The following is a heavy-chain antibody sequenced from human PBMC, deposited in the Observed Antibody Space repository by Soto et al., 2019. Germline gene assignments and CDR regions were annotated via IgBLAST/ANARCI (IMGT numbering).Heavy chain of an antibody. Sequence: QVQLQESGPGLVKPSETLSLTCTVSGVSISSYYWSWIRQPPEKGLEWIGYIYNSGSTLYNPSLKSRVTISLDTSKNQFSLRLSSVTAADTAIYYCAGDIRSGSYRFDYWGQGTLVSVSS. CDR3: AGDIRSGSYRFDY. CDR1: GVSISSYY. CDR2: IYNSGST. J-gene: IGHJ4*02. V-gene: IGHV4-59*08. D-gene: IGHD1-26*01.